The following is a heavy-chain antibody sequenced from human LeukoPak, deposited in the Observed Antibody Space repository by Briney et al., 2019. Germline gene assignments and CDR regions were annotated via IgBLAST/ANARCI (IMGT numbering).Heavy chain of an antibody. D-gene: IGHD1-14*01. V-gene: IGHV3-74*01. CDR2: INPGGSSI. Sequence: GGSLRLSCAASGFNLSSYWMHWVRPVPGKGLVWVARINPGGSSITYADSVKGRFTISRDNAKNTLYLQIDSLRAEDTGVYYCARSNQADDYWGQGTLVTVSS. CDR3: ARSNQADDY. J-gene: IGHJ4*02. CDR1: GFNLSSYW.